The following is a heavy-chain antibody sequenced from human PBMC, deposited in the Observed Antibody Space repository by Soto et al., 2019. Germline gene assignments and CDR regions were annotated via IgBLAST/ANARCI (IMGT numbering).Heavy chain of an antibody. V-gene: IGHV1-2*04. Sequence: AASVKVSCKASGYTFTGYYMHWVRQAPGQGLEWMGWINPNSGGTNYAQKFQGWVTMTRDTSISTAYMELSRLRSDDTAVYYCARHSSSSPDYGMDVWGQGTTVTVSS. CDR3: ARHSSSSPDYGMDV. CDR2: INPNSGGT. J-gene: IGHJ6*02. D-gene: IGHD6-6*01. CDR1: GYTFTGYY.